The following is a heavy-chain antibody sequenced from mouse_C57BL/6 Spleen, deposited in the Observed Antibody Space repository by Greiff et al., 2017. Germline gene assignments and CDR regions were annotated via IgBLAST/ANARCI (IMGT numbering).Heavy chain of an antibody. CDR3: ARDDGYHPYYAMDY. D-gene: IGHD2-3*01. V-gene: IGHV5-4*01. Sequence: EVKVVESGGGLVKPGGSLKLSCAASGFTFSSYAMSWVRQTPEKRLEWVATISDGGSYTYYPDNVKGRFTISRDNAKNNLYLQMSHLKSEDTAMYYCARDDGYHPYYAMDYWGQGTSVTVSS. J-gene: IGHJ4*01. CDR1: GFTFSSYA. CDR2: ISDGGSYT.